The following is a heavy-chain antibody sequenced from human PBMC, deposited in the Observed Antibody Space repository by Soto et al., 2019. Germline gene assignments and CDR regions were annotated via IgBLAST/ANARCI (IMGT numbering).Heavy chain of an antibody. D-gene: IGHD3-22*01. CDR1: GFTFSSYA. CDR2: ISGSGGST. V-gene: IGHV3-23*01. J-gene: IGHJ4*02. CDR3: AKDLDMVVVVSVDY. Sequence: GGSLRLSCAASGFTFSSYAMSWVRQAPGKGLEWVSAISGSGGSTYYADSVKGRFTISRDNSKNTLYLQMNSLRAEDTAVYYCAKDLDMVVVVSVDYWGQGTLVTVSS.